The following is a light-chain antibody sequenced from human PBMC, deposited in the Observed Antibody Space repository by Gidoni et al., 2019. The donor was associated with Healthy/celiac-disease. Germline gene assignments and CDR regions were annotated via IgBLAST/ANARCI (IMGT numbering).Light chain of an antibody. Sequence: DIQMTQSPSTLSASVGDRVTITCRASQSISSWLAWYQQKPGKAPKLLLYKASGFESGVPSRFSGSGSGTAFTLTISSLQPDDFATYYCQQYNSYSRALTFGGGTKVEIK. CDR1: QSISSW. V-gene: IGKV1-5*03. CDR2: KAS. CDR3: QQYNSYSRALT. J-gene: IGKJ4*01.